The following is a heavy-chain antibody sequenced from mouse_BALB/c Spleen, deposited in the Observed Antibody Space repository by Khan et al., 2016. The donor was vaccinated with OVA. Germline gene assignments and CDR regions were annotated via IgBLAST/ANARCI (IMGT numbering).Heavy chain of an antibody. CDR1: GYSITSDYA. Sequence: VQLKESGPGLVKPSQSLPLTCTVTGYSITSDYAWNWIRQFPGNKLEWMGYISSSGSTNYNPALKSRISITRDTSKNQFFLQLNSVTTEDTATYYCARDDSRYNYAMDYWGQGTSVTVSS. J-gene: IGHJ4*01. CDR3: ARDDSRYNYAMDY. D-gene: IGHD2-4*01. CDR2: ISSSGST. V-gene: IGHV3-2*02.